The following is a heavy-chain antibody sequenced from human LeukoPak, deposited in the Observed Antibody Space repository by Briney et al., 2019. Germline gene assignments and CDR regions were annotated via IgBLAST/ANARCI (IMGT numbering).Heavy chain of an antibody. D-gene: IGHD6-13*01. CDR1: GGSISSSNYY. V-gene: IGHV4-39*02. J-gene: IGHJ4*02. CDR3: ARKAAANDY. CDR2: IHYSETT. Sequence: KPSETLSLTCTVSGGSISSSNYYWGWIRQPPGKGLEWIASIHYSETTYYNPSLKSRVTISVDTSKNHFSLKLSSVTAADTAVYYCARKAAANDYWGQGTLVTVSS.